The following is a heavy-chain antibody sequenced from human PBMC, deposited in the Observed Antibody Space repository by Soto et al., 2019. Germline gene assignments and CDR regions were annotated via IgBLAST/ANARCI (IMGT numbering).Heavy chain of an antibody. J-gene: IGHJ4*02. CDR3: AIYHLELFRFDY. D-gene: IGHD2-2*01. V-gene: IGHV1-18*04. CDR1: DFSFTSHG. CDR2: ISLYNGNT. Sequence: QIQLVQSGPEVKKPGASMKVSCKAYDFSFTSHGISWVRQAPGQGLEWMGWISLYNGNTNYAQQFQGRVTMTTETSTSTAYMELRSLRSDDTAMYFCAIYHLELFRFDYWGQGTLATVSS.